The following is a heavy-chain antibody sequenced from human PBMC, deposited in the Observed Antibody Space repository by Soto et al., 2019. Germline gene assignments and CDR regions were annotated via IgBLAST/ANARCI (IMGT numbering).Heavy chain of an antibody. V-gene: IGHV4-34*01. J-gene: IGHJ5*01. CDR2: INHSGSN. CDR1: GGSLSGYY. Sequence: SETRSLTGAVYGGSLSGYYWSWIRQPPGKWLEWIGEINHSGSNNYNPPLKSRATISVDTSKNQFSLKLSSVTAADTAVYYCAREGYDFWSGPLNWFDPWGQGTLVTVSS. CDR3: AREGYDFWSGPLNWFDP. D-gene: IGHD3-3*01.